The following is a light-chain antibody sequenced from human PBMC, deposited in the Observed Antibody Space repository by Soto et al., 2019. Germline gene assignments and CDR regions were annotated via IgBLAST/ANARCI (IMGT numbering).Light chain of an antibody. CDR2: GNS. CDR1: SSNIGAHYD. J-gene: IGLJ2*01. CDR3: QSYDSSLSGSEV. V-gene: IGLV1-40*01. Sequence: QSVLTQPPSVSGATGQRVTISCTGSSSNIGAHYDVHWYQQLPGTATKLLIYGNSNRPSGVPDPFSGSKSGTSASLAITGLQAEDEADYYCQSYDSSLSGSEVFGGGTKLTVL.